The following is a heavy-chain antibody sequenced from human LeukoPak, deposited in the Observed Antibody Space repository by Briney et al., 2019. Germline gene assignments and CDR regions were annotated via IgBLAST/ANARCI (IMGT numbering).Heavy chain of an antibody. J-gene: IGHJ4*02. CDR1: GFTFSNYA. V-gene: IGHV3-30-3*01. Sequence: PGGSLRLSCGASGFTFSNYAMHWVRQAPGKGLEWVAVISFDGTNKYYANSVQGRFTISRDNSKNTLYLQMNSLRAEDTALYYCARDMYDNGWSSFDYWGQGTLVTVSS. CDR2: ISFDGTNK. D-gene: IGHD3-10*01. CDR3: ARDMYDNGWSSFDY.